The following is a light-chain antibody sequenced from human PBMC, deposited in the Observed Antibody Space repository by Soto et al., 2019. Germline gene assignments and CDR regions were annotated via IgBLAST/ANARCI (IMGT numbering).Light chain of an antibody. CDR1: SSNIGAGYD. CDR3: QSYDSSLSGFVV. CDR2: GNS. J-gene: IGLJ2*01. Sequence: QLVLTHPPSVSGAPGQRVTISCTGSSSNIGAGYDVHWYQQLPGTAPKLLIYGNSNRPSGVPDRFSGSKSGTSASLAITGLQAEDEADYYCQSYDSSLSGFVVFGGGTKLTVL. V-gene: IGLV1-40*01.